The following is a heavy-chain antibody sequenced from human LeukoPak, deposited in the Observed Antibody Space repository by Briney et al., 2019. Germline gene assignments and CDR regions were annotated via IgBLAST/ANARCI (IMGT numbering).Heavy chain of an antibody. V-gene: IGHV4-34*01. CDR1: GGSFSGYY. Sequence: NPSETLSLTCAVYGGSFSGYYWSWIRQPPGKGLEWIGEINHSGSTNYNPSLKSRVTISVDTSKNQFSLKLSSVTAADTAVYYCARAPRYLQTQKRGARAFDIWGQGTMVTVSS. CDR3: ARAPRYLQTQKRGARAFDI. CDR2: INHSGST. J-gene: IGHJ3*02. D-gene: IGHD1-1*01.